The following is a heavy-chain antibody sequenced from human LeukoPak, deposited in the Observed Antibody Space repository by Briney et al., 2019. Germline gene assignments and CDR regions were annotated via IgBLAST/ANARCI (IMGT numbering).Heavy chain of an antibody. V-gene: IGHV4-4*07. Sequence: PSETLSLTCTVSGVSTSGYYWSWIRQPAGKGLEWIGRIYTSEITNYNPSLKSRVTMSVDTSNNQFSLKLSSVTTADTAVYYCARGLRDGYNRPFDYWGQGTLVTVSS. CDR1: GVSTSGYY. J-gene: IGHJ4*02. CDR2: IYTSEIT. CDR3: ARGLRDGYNRPFDY. D-gene: IGHD5-24*01.